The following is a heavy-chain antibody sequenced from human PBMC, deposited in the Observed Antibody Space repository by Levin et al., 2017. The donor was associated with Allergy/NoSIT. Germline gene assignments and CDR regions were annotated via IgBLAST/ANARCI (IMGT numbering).Heavy chain of an antibody. CDR3: ARDGGHGYNYDY. CDR1: GFTFSSYS. D-gene: IGHD5-24*01. V-gene: IGHV3-21*01. J-gene: IGHJ4*02. Sequence: GESLKISCAASGFTFSSYSMNWVRQAPGRGLEWVSSISSGSSYIYYADSVKGRFTISRDSAKNSLSLQMNSLRAEDTAVYYCARDGGHGYNYDYWGQGTLVTVSS. CDR2: ISSGSSYI.